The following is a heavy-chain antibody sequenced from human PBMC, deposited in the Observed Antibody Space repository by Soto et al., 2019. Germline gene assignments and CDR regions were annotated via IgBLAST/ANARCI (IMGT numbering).Heavy chain of an antibody. CDR1: DGSISRTNYY. J-gene: IGHJ6*02. Sequence: SETLSLTCTVSDGSISRTNYYWGWIRQPPGKGLEWIGSIYYSGSTYYNPSLKSRLSISVDTAKNQFSLKLSSVTAADTAVYYCAGTANSSSWYSASYYYGMDVWGQGTTVSVSS. D-gene: IGHD6-13*01. V-gene: IGHV4-39*07. CDR2: IYYSGST. CDR3: AGTANSSSWYSASYYYGMDV.